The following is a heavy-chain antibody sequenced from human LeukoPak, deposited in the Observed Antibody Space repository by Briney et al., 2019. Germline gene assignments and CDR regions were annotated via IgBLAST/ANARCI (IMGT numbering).Heavy chain of an antibody. D-gene: IGHD2-8*01. J-gene: IGHJ4*02. Sequence: SETLSLTCAVYGGSFSGYYWSWIRQPPGKGLEWIGEINHSGSTNYNPSLKSRVTISVDTSKNQFSLKLSSVTAADTAVYYCARAVRGIVPMVRRPYYFDYWGQGTLVTVSS. CDR1: GGSFSGYY. V-gene: IGHV4-34*01. CDR3: ARAVRGIVPMVRRPYYFDY. CDR2: INHSGST.